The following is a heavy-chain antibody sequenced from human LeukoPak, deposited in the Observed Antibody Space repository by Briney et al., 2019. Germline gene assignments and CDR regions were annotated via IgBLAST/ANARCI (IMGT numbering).Heavy chain of an antibody. CDR1: GFAVSNNY. CDR3: ARGDIYWDY. V-gene: IGHV3-53*04. CDR2: IYGGGST. Sequence: GGSLRLSCAASGFAVSNNYMSWVRQAPGKGLEWVSIIYGGGSTYYADSVNGRFTISRHNSKNTLFLQMKSLRTEDTAVYYCARGDIYWDYWGQGTQVTVSS. D-gene: IGHD2-15*01. J-gene: IGHJ4*02.